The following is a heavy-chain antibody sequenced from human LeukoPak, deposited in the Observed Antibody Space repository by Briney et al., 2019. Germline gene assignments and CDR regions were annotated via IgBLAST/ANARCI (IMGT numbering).Heavy chain of an antibody. CDR2: ISWNSGSI. CDR3: ARDLKGSSAFDY. V-gene: IGHV3-9*01. D-gene: IGHD6-6*01. Sequence: GGSLRLSCAASGFTFDDYAMHWVWQAPGKGLEWVSGISWNSGSIGYADSVKGRFTISRDNAKNSLYLQMNSLRAEDTAVYYCARDLKGSSAFDYWGQGTLVTVSS. CDR1: GFTFDDYA. J-gene: IGHJ4*02.